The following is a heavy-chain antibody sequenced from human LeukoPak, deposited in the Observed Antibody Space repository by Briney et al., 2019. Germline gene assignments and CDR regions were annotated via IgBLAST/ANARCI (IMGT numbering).Heavy chain of an antibody. J-gene: IGHJ6*02. CDR2: ITTSGTTI. D-gene: IGHD2-2*01. V-gene: IGHV3-11*01. Sequence: GGSLRLSCTASGFRFSEYYVSWIRQAPGKGLEWLSYITTSGTTIYYADSVKGRFTISRDNAKNSLYLQMNSLRAEDTAVYYCARDLMTADQYYCYGMDVWGQGTTVTVSS. CDR1: GFRFSEYY. CDR3: ARDLMTADQYYCYGMDV.